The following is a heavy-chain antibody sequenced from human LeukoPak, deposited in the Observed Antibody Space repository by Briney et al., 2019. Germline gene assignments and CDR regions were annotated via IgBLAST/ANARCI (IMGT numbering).Heavy chain of an antibody. CDR1: GFTFGDYA. V-gene: IGHV3-49*04. CDR3: TRDWYQVYYDSSGYYYPDY. CDR2: IRSKPYGGTT. Sequence: GGSLRLSCRASGFTFGDYAMSWVRQAPGKGLEWVGFIRSKPYGGTTEYAASVKGRFTISSDDSKSIAYLQMNSLKTEDTAVYYCTRDWYQVYYDSSGYYYPDYWGQGTLVTVSS. J-gene: IGHJ4*02. D-gene: IGHD3-22*01.